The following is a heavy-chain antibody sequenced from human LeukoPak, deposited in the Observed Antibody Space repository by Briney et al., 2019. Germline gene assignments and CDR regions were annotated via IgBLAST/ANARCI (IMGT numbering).Heavy chain of an antibody. CDR2: ISSSSSYI. J-gene: IGHJ4*02. CDR1: GFTFSSYS. V-gene: IGHV3-21*01. CDR3: ARDLGAAPFVDY. Sequence: GGSLRLSYAASGFTFSSYSMNWVRQAPGKGLEWVSSISSSSSYIYYADSVKGRFTISRDNAKNSLYLQMNSLRAEDTAVYYCARDLGAAPFVDYWGQGTLVTVSS. D-gene: IGHD6-13*01.